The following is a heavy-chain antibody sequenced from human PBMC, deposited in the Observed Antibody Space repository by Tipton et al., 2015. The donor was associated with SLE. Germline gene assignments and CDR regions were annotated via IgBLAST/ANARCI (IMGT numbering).Heavy chain of an antibody. CDR1: GGSISSGGYY. V-gene: IGHV4-31*03. Sequence: TLSLTCTVSGGSISSGGYYWSWIRPHPGKGLEWIGYIYYSGSTYYNPSLKSRVTMSVDTSKNQFSLKLSSVTAADTAVYYCARGAETATFFDYWGQGTLVTVSS. CDR3: ARGAETATFFDY. J-gene: IGHJ4*02. CDR2: IYYSGST. D-gene: IGHD5-18*01.